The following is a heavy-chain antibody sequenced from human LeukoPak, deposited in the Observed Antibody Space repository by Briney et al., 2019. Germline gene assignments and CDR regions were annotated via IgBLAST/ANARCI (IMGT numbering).Heavy chain of an antibody. D-gene: IGHD3-16*01. CDR2: ISGSGGST. V-gene: IGHV3-23*01. Sequence: GGSLRLSCAASGFTFSSYAMSWVRQAPGKGLEWVSAISGSGGSTYYADSVKGRFTISRDNSKNSLYLQMNSLRAGDTAVYYCARGGGGQLDRPDAFDIWGQGTMVTVSS. CDR1: GFTFSSYA. CDR3: ARGGGGQLDRPDAFDI. J-gene: IGHJ3*02.